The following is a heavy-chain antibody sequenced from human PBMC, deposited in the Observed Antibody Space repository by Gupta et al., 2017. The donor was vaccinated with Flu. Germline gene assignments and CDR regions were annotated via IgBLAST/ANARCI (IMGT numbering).Heavy chain of an antibody. D-gene: IGHD1-7*01. Sequence: PGKGLEWMGVVDPEDGQEIYAERFQGRLAITADKSTNTGYLEVSSLRSEDTAMYYCATAPSGSWNYVRRYFDYWGQGTLVIVSS. J-gene: IGHJ4*02. CDR2: VDPEDGQE. CDR3: ATAPSGSWNYVRRYFDY. V-gene: IGHV1-69-2*01.